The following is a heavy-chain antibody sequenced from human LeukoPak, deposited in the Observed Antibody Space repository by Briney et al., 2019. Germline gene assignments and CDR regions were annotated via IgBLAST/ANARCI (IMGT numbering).Heavy chain of an antibody. CDR3: ARADDRSGYFGGRFDS. CDR2: ISYSGGT. V-gene: IGHV4-59*01. CDR1: GGPISTYY. D-gene: IGHD3-22*01. Sequence: SETLSLTCTVSGGPISTYYWSWIQQPPGKRLEWIGYISYSGGTNYNPSLKSRVTISVDTSKNQFSLKLTSVTAADTALYYCARADDRSGYFGGRFDSWGQGTLVTVSS. J-gene: IGHJ5*01.